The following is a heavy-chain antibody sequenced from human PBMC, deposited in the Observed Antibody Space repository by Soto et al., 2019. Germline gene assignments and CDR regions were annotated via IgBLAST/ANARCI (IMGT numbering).Heavy chain of an antibody. D-gene: IGHD2-21*02. Sequence: QVQLVQSGAEVKKPGASVKVSCKASGYTFTSYDINWVRQATGQGLEWMGWMNPNSGTTGYAQKFQGRVTMTRDTSISTAYMELSSLRSEDTAVYYCVRSTAVTATWGSHFPTNWFDPWGQGTLVTVSS. V-gene: IGHV1-8*01. J-gene: IGHJ5*02. CDR2: MNPNSGTT. CDR1: GYTFTSYD. CDR3: VRSTAVTATWGSHFPTNWFDP.